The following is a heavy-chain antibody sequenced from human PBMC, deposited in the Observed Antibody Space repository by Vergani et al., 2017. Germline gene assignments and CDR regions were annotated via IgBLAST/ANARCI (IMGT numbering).Heavy chain of an antibody. V-gene: IGHV1-69*13. CDR3: ARGGGYSSAPWYYYYYMDV. Sequence: QVQLVQSGAEVKKPGSSVRVSCKASGGTLSSYSISWVRQAPGQGLEWMGSIIPIFGTANYAQKFQGRVTLTADESTSTAYMEVSSLRSEDTAVYYCARGGGYSSAPWYYYYYMDVWGKGTTVTVSS. D-gene: IGHD6-19*01. J-gene: IGHJ6*03. CDR2: IIPIFGTA. CDR1: GGTLSSYS.